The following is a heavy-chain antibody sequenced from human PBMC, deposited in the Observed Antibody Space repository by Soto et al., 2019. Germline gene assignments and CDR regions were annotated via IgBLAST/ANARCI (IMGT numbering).Heavy chain of an antibody. D-gene: IGHD5-12*01. CDR2: IYYSGST. J-gene: IGHJ5*02. Sequence: PSETLSLTCTVSGGSISSGDYYWSWIRQPPGKGLEWIGYIYYSGSTYYNPSLKSRVTISVDTSKNQFSLKLSSVTAADTAVYYCARHWYSGYDDANWFDPWGQGTLVNAPQ. V-gene: IGHV4-39*01. CDR3: ARHWYSGYDDANWFDP. CDR1: GGSISSGDYY.